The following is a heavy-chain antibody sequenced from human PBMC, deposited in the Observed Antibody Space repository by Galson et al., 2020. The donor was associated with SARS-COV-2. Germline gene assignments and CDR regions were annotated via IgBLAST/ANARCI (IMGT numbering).Heavy chain of an antibody. V-gene: IGHV3-9*01. CDR1: GFTFDDYA. J-gene: IGHJ4*02. D-gene: IGHD6-13*01. CDR3: AKLFHAAAAGDY. CDR2: ISWNSGSI. Sequence: GGSLRLSCAASGFTFDDYAMHWVRQAPGKGLEWVSGISWNSGSIGYADSVKGRFTISRDNAKNSLYLQMNSLRAEDTALYYCAKLFHAAAAGDYWGQGTLVTVSS.